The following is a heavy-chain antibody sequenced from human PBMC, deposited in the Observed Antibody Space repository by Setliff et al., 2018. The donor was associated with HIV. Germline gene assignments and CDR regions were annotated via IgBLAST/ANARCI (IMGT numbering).Heavy chain of an antibody. D-gene: IGHD4-4*01. V-gene: IGHV5-51*01. Sequence: GEYLKISCKGSGYSFNSYWIGWVRQMPGRGLEWMGIIWPGASDTRYSPSFQGQVTISADKSISPAYLQWISLKASDTAMYYCVRQLRSNYRFPYFDYRGQGTLVTVSS. CDR3: VRQLRSNYRFPYFDY. CDR2: IWPGASDT. CDR1: GYSFNSYW. J-gene: IGHJ4*02.